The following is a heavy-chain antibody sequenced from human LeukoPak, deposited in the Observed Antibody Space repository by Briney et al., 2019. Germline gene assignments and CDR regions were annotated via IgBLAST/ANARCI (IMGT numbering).Heavy chain of an antibody. D-gene: IGHD3-16*01. J-gene: IGHJ6*02. Sequence: SETLSLTCAVYGGSFSGYYWTWIRQPPGKGLEWIGEINHSGSTNYNPSLKSRVTISVDTSKNQFSLKLSSVTAADTAVYYCASLLRGTYYYYYGMDVWGQGTTVTVSS. CDR2: INHSGST. CDR1: GGSFSGYY. CDR3: ASLLRGTYYYYYGMDV. V-gene: IGHV4-34*01.